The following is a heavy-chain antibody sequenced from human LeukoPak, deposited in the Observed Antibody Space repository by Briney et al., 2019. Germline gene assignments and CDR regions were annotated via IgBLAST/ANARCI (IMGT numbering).Heavy chain of an antibody. V-gene: IGHV1-2*02. J-gene: IGHJ5*02. D-gene: IGHD2-2*01. CDR3: ARDRYCSSTSCYHH. CDR2: INPNSGGT. Sequence: ASVKVSCKASGYSFTSYAIHWVRQAPGQGLEWMGWINPNSGGTNYAQKFQGRVTMTRDTSISTAYMELSRLRSDDTAVYYCARDRYCSSTSCYHHWGQGTLVTVSS. CDR1: GYSFTSYA.